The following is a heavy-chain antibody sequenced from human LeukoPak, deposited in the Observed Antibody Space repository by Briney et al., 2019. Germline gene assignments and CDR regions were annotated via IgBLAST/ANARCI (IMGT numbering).Heavy chain of an antibody. CDR3: ARGVT. CDR2: IKQDGSVK. V-gene: IGHV3-7*01. J-gene: IGHJ4*02. Sequence: GGSLRLSCAASGFTFSSHWMSWVRQAPGKGLEWVANIKQDGSVKYYVDSVKGRFTISRDNAKNSLYLQMNSLRVEDTAVYYCARGVTWGQGTLVTVSS. D-gene: IGHD2-8*01. CDR1: GFTFSSHW.